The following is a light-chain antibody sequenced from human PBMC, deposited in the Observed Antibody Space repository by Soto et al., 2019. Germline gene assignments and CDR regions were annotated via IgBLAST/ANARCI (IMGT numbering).Light chain of an antibody. J-gene: IGKJ2*01. CDR3: QQLNSYPPNT. CDR2: AAS. CDR1: QGISSY. Sequence: IQLTQSPSSLSASVGDRVTITCRASQGISSYLAWYQQKPGKAPKLLIYAASTLQSGVPSRFSGSGSGTDFTLTISSLQPKDFATYYCQQLNSYPPNTFGQGTKLEIK. V-gene: IGKV1-9*01.